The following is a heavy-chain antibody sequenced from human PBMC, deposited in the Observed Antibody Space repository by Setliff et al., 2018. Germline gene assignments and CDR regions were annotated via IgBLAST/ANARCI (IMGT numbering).Heavy chain of an antibody. CDR3: ERLVRHCTRISCQRTSEADL. CDR2: IGVYSGNT. D-gene: IGHD2-15*01. CDR1: GYTFTYFG. J-gene: IGHJ5*02. Sequence: GASVKVSCKASGYTFTYFGLSWVRQAPGQGLEWLGWIGVYSGNTYSAQRFQGRVSLTTDESTNTAYLELRGLRSDDTAVYYCERLVRHCTRISCQRTSEADLWGQGTLVTVS. V-gene: IGHV1-18*01.